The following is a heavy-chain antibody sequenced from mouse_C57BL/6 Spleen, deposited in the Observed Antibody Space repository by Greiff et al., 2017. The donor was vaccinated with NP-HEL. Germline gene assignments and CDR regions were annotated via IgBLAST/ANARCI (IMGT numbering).Heavy chain of an antibody. V-gene: IGHV1-82*01. Sequence: QVQLQQSGPELVKPGASVKISCKASGYAFSSSWMNWVKQRPGKGLEWIGRIYPGDGDTNYNGKFKGKATLTADKSSSTAYMQLSSLTSEDSAVYFCARTPGDWFAYWGQGTLVTVSA. CDR2: IYPGDGDT. J-gene: IGHJ3*01. CDR3: ARTPGDWFAY. CDR1: GYAFSSSW.